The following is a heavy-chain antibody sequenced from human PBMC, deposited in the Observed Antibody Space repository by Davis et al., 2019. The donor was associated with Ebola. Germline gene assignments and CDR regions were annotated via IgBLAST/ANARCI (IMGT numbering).Heavy chain of an antibody. CDR2: INPSGGSP. Sequence: ASVKVSCKASGYTFTSYYMHWVRQAPGQGLEWMGIINPSGGSPSYAQKFQGRATMTSDTSTSTVYMELSSLRSEDTAVYYCARARILAAFDIWGQGTMVTVSS. CDR3: ARARILAAFDI. V-gene: IGHV1-46*01. J-gene: IGHJ3*02. D-gene: IGHD3-3*02. CDR1: GYTFTSYY.